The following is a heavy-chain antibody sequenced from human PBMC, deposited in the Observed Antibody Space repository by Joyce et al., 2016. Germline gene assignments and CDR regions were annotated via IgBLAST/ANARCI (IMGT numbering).Heavy chain of an antibody. CDR2: MDPRYSYT. J-gene: IGHJ5*02. D-gene: IGHD3-10*02. V-gene: IGHV5-10-1*03. CDR1: GYSFTSHW. CDR3: ARHVTDWFDP. Sequence: EVQLVQSGAEVKKPGESLRISCKGFGYSFTSHWISWVRQMPGKGLEWMGRMDPRYSYTDYSPSFEGHVTISVDKTISAAYLQWSSLGASDTAIYYCARHVTDWFDPWGQGTLVTVSS.